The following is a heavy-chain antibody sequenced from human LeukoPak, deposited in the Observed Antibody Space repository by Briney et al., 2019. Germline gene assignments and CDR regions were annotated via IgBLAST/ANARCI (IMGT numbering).Heavy chain of an antibody. CDR3: TRGGGYSYGSFDY. CDR1: GFIFTSYG. V-gene: IGHV3-30*02. J-gene: IGHJ4*02. CDR2: IRYDGSNK. D-gene: IGHD5-18*01. Sequence: GGSLRLSCAASGFIFTSYGMHWVRQAPGKGLEWVSFIRYDGSNKNYADSVKGRFTISRDNSKNTLYLQMNSPRAEDTAVYYCTRGGGYSYGSFDYWGQGTLVTVSS.